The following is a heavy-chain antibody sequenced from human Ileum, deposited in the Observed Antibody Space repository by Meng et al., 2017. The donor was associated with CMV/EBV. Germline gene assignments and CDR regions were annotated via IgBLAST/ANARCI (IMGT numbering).Heavy chain of an antibody. CDR2: ISSTGTYI. CDR3: ARAYCGGDCYRPPHFDY. V-gene: IGHV3-21*01. CDR1: GFTFSSSN. D-gene: IGHD2-21*01. Sequence: GESLKISCAASGFTFSSSNMNWVRQAPGKGLEWVSSISSTGTYIYYADSLKGRFTISRDNAKNSLYLQMNGLRAEDSAVYYCARAYCGGDCYRPPHFDYWGQGTLVTVSS. J-gene: IGHJ4*02.